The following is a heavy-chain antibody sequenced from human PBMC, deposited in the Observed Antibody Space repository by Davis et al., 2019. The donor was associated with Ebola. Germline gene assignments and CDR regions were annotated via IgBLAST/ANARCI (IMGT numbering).Heavy chain of an antibody. V-gene: IGHV1-18*01. CDR3: ARRRQQLVKDY. Sequence: ASVKVSCKASGYTFTSYDINWVRQATGQGLEWMGWMNPNSGNTNYAQKLQGRVTMTTDTSTSTAYMELRSLRSDDTAVYYCARRRQQLVKDYWGQGTLVTVSS. D-gene: IGHD6-13*01. CDR2: MNPNSGNT. J-gene: IGHJ4*02. CDR1: GYTFTSYD.